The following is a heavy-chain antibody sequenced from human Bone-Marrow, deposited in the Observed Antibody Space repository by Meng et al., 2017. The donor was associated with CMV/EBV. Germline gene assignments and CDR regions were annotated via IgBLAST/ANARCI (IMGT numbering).Heavy chain of an antibody. CDR1: GGSFSGYY. CDR3: ARGYPNYYYGMDV. J-gene: IGHJ6*02. Sequence: ETLSLTCAVYGGSFSGYYWSWIRQPPGKGLEWVANIKQDGSEKYYVDSVKGRFTISRDNAKNSLYLQMNSLRAEDTAVYYCARGYPNYYYGMDVWGQGTTVTVSS. CDR2: IKQDGSEK. V-gene: IGHV3-7*01. D-gene: IGHD2-2*02.